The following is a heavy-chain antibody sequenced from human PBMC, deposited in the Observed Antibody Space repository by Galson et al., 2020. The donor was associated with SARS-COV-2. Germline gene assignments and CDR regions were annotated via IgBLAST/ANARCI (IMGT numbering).Heavy chain of an antibody. CDR3: AGPRDGYTNDAFDI. D-gene: IGHD5-12*01. V-gene: IGHV3-21*01. CDR2: ISSSSSYI. J-gene: IGHJ3*02. CDR1: GFTFSSYS. Sequence: TGGSLRLSCAASGFTFSSYSMNWVRQAPGKGLEWVSSISSSSSYIYYADSVKGRFTISRDNAKNSLYLQMNSLRAEDTAVYYCAGPRDGYTNDAFDIWGQGTMVTVSS.